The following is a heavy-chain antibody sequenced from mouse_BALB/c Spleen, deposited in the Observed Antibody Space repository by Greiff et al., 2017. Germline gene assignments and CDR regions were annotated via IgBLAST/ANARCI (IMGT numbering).Heavy chain of an antibody. V-gene: IGHV7-3*02. CDR3: AREEGSAMDY. CDR2: IRNRANGYTT. J-gene: IGHJ4*01. CDR1: GFTFTDYY. Sequence: EVKLVESGGGLVQPGGSLRLSCATSGFTFTDYYMSWVRQPPGKALEWLGFIRNRANGYTTEYSASVKGRFTISRDNSQSILYLQMNTLIAEDSATYYCAREEGSAMDYWGQGTSVTVSS.